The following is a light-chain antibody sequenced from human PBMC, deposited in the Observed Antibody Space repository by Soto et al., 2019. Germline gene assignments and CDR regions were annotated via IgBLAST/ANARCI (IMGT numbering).Light chain of an antibody. V-gene: IGLV1-51*02. J-gene: IGLJ1*01. CDR2: ENN. Sequence: TQPPSVSTAPGPPVPTSCSGSSSNHGNNYVSWYQQLQGRAPKLLIYENNKRPSGIPDRFSGSKSGTSATLGITGLQIGDEADYYCGTWDSSRYAFGTGPKVTVL. CDR3: GTWDSSRYA. CDR1: SSNHGNNY.